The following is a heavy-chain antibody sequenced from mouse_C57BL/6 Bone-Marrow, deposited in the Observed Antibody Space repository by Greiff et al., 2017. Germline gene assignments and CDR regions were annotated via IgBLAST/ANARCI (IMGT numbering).Heavy chain of an antibody. CDR2: INPNYGTT. CDR3: ARWRGYAYCFDY. CDR1: GYSFTDYN. J-gene: IGHJ2*01. D-gene: IGHD3-1*01. Sequence: VQLQQSGPELVKPGASVQISCKASGYSFTDYNMNWVKQSNGKSLEWIGVINPNYGTTSYNQKFKGKATLTVDQSSSTAYMRLSSLTSEDAAVYYVARWRGYAYCFDYWGQGPTLTVSS. V-gene: IGHV1-39*01.